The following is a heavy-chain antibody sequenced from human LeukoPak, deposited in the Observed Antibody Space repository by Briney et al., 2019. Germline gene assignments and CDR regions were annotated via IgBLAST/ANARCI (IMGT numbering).Heavy chain of an antibody. Sequence: GGSLRLSCAASGFTFSGYWVTWIRQTPGKGLEWVSYISSSGDHVNYAESVRGRFTISRDNAKNSLYLQMNSLRAEDTAVYYCARETVRVFDYWGQGTLVTVSS. CDR3: ARETVRVFDY. D-gene: IGHD3-22*01. CDR2: ISSSGDHV. CDR1: GFTFSGYW. J-gene: IGHJ4*02. V-gene: IGHV3-11*05.